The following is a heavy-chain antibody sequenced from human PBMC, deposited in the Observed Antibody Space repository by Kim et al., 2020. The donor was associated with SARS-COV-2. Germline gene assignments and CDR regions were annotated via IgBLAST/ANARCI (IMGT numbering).Heavy chain of an antibody. Sequence: ASVNVSCKASGYTFTSYYMHWVRQAPGQGLEWMGIINPSGGSTSYAQKFQGRVTMTRDTSTSTVYMELRSLRSEDTAVYYCARPYSPAGYYYYGMDVWGQGTTVTVAS. CDR2: INPSGGST. J-gene: IGHJ6*02. V-gene: IGHV1-46*01. CDR3: ARPYSPAGYYYYGMDV. CDR1: GYTFTSYY. D-gene: IGHD6-13*01.